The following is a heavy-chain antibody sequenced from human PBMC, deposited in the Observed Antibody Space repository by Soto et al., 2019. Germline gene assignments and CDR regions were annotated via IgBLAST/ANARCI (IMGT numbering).Heavy chain of an antibody. V-gene: IGHV4-61*01. Sequence: SETLSLTCTVSGASVGSGSFSWSWIRQPPGKGLEWIGYVFFSGSTNYNPSLKSRVTISIDTSKNQFSLKLISVTAADTAVYYCARVSTYYFDSSGSYTSDYWGQGTLVTVSS. J-gene: IGHJ4*02. CDR2: VFFSGST. D-gene: IGHD3-22*01. CDR3: ARVSTYYFDSSGSYTSDY. CDR1: GASVGSGSFS.